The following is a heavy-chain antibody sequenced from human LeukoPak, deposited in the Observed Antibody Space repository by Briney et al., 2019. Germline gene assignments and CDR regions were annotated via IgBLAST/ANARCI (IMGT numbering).Heavy chain of an antibody. CDR2: MNPNSGNT. CDR1: GYTFTSYD. V-gene: IGHV1-8*01. Sequence: AASVKVSCKASGYTFTSYDINWVRQATGQGLEWMGWMNPNSGNTGYAQKFQGRVTMTRNTSISTAYMELNSLRAEDTAVFYCARDFSSYYDSRTSYGDAWFDYWGQGSLVTVSS. D-gene: IGHD3-22*01. CDR3: ARDFSSYYDSRTSYGDAWFDY. J-gene: IGHJ4*02.